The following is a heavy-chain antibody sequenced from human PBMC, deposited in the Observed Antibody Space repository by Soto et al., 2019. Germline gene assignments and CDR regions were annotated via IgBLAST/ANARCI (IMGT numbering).Heavy chain of an antibody. CDR1: GGSISSYY. J-gene: IGHJ6*04. V-gene: IGHV4-59*01. Sequence: PSETLSLTCTVSGGSISSYYWSWIRQPPGKGLEWIGYIYYSGSTNYNPSLKSRVTISVDTSKNQFSLKLSSVTAADTAVYYCARVDFWSGYRLMVVWGTGTTVNV. CDR2: IYYSGST. CDR3: ARVDFWSGYRLMVV. D-gene: IGHD3-3*01.